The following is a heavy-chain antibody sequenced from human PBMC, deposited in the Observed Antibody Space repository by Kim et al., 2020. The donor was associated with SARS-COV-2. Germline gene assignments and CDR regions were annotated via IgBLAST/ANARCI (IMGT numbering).Heavy chain of an antibody. D-gene: IGHD3-22*01. CDR1: GYSFTSYW. Sequence: GESLKISCKGSGYSFTSYWIGWVRQMPGKGLEWMGIIYPGDSDTRYSPSFQGQVTISADKSISTAYLQWSSLKASDTAMYYCATQYYYYDSSGYYYFDYWGQGTLVTVSS. CDR2: IYPGDSDT. V-gene: IGHV5-51*01. J-gene: IGHJ4*02. CDR3: ATQYYYYDSSGYYYFDY.